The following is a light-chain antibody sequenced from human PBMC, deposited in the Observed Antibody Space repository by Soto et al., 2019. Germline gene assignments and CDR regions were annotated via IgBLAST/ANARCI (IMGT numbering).Light chain of an antibody. CDR1: QSVSSSY. J-gene: IGKJ2*01. CDR3: QQYGSSPYT. Sequence: EIVLTQSPGTLSLSPGERATLSCRASQSVSSSYLAWYQQKPGQAPRLLIYDASSRATGSPDRFSGSGSGTDFTLTISGLEPEDFAVYYCQQYGSSPYTFGQGTELEIK. V-gene: IGKV3-20*01. CDR2: DAS.